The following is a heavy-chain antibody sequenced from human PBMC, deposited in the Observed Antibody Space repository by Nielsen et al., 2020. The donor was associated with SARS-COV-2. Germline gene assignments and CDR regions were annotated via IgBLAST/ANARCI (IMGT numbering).Heavy chain of an antibody. J-gene: IGHJ5*02. CDR3: AKDNVGFGELFGWFDP. CDR1: GFTFDDYA. CDR2: ISWNSGSI. Sequence: GGSLRLSCAASGFTFDDYAMHWVRQAPGKGLEWVSGISWNSGSIGYADSVKDRFTISRDNAKNSLYLQMNSLRAEDTAVYYCAKDNVGFGELFGWFDPWGQGTLVTVSS. D-gene: IGHD3-10*01. V-gene: IGHV3-9*01.